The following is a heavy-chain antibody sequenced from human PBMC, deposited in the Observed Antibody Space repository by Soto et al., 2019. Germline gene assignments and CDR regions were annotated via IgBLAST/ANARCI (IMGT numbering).Heavy chain of an antibody. CDR1: GYSFTTYW. CDR3: ARHENYYYAYYGMDV. Sequence: GESLKISCQASGYSFTTYWIAWVRHKPGKGLEWMGITHPGESETRYSPSFQGQVTISFDRSTSTAYLQWNSLKASDTAIYYCARHENYYYAYYGMDVWGQGTPVTVSS. V-gene: IGHV5-51*01. J-gene: IGHJ6*02. CDR2: THPGESET.